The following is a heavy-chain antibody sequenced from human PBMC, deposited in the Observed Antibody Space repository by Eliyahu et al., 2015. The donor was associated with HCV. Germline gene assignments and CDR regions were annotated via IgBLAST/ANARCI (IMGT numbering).Heavy chain of an antibody. CDR2: ISGSGGST. J-gene: IGHJ6*02. D-gene: IGHD6-6*01. V-gene: IGHV3-23*01. CDR1: GFTFXRYA. Sequence: EVQLLESGGGLVQPGGSLXLSXAASGFTFXRYAXXWVRQAPGKGLEWVSGISGSGGSTYYADSVKXRFTISRDXSKNTLYLQINSLRAEDTAVYYCAKDQYISSPGGMDVWGQGTTVTVSS. CDR3: AKDQYISSPGGMDV.